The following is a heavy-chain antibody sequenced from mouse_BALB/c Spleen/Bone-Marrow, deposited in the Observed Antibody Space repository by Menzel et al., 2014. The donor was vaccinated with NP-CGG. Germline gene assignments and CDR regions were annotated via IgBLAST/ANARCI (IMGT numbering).Heavy chain of an antibody. CDR3: ARWDGYWYFDV. CDR1: GYTFSSYW. CDR2: ILPGSGST. V-gene: IGHV1-9*01. J-gene: IGHJ1*01. D-gene: IGHD2-3*01. Sequence: QVQLQQSGAELMKPGASVKISCKATGYTFSSYWIEWVKQRPGHGLEWIGGILPGSGSTNYNEKFKGKATFTADTSSNTAYMQLSSLTSEDSAVYYCARWDGYWYFDVWGAGTTVTVSS.